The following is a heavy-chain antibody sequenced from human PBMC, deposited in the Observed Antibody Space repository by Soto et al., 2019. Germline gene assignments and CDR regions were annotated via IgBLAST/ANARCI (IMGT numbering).Heavy chain of an antibody. J-gene: IGHJ5*02. Sequence: GGSLRLSCAASGFTFRSFTMNWVRQAPGKGLEWVSTISSNSAYIYYTDALRGRFTISRDNAKNSLHLQMNSLRAEDTAVYYCTRDASRDSSARGWFDPWGPGTLVTVPQ. CDR1: GFTFRSFT. V-gene: IGHV3-21*01. D-gene: IGHD6-13*01. CDR2: ISSNSAYI. CDR3: TRDASRDSSARGWFDP.